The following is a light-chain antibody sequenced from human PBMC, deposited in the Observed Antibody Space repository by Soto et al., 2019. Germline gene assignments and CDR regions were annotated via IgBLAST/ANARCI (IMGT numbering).Light chain of an antibody. V-gene: IGKV3-15*01. CDR2: GAS. CDR3: HQHNNWWT. Sequence: IVMTQSPATISVSPWEIATLSCRASQSVSSNLAWYQQKPGQAPRLLIYGASTRAAGIPARFSGSGSGTDFTLTITSLQSEDFGVYYCHQHNNWWTFGQGTKVDIK. J-gene: IGKJ1*01. CDR1: QSVSSN.